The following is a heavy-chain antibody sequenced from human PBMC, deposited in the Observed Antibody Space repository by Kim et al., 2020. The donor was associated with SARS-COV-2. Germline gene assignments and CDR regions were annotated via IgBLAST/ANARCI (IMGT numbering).Heavy chain of an antibody. CDR1: GFSFGIYA. CDR2: IGGLDGGI. V-gene: IGHV3-23*01. J-gene: IGHJ5*02. CDR3: GRRPGTAAAGTAHFDP. D-gene: IGHD6-25*01. Sequence: GGSLRLSCAVSGFSFGIYAMSWGRQAPGKGLEWVSTIGGLDGGIFHADAAKGRFTISRDNSKNTLYLQMTNLKTEGPATYYCGRRPGTAAAGTAHFDPCRQGTL.